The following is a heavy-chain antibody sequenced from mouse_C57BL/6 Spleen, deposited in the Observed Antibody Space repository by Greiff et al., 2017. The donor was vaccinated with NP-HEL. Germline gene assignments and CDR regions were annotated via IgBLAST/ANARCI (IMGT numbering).Heavy chain of an antibody. CDR1: GFSLTSYG. V-gene: IGHV2-2*01. Sequence: VKLMESGPGLVQPSQSLSITCTVSGFSLTSYGVHWVRQSPGKGLEWLGVIWSGGSTDYNAAFISRLSISKDNSKSQVFFKMNSLQADDTAIYYCARFITTVVARAMDYWGQGTSVTVSS. J-gene: IGHJ4*01. D-gene: IGHD1-1*01. CDR2: IWSGGST. CDR3: ARFITTVVARAMDY.